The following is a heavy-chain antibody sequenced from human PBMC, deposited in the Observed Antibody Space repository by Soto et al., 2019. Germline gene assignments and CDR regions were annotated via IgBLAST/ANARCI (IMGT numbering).Heavy chain of an antibody. V-gene: IGHV5-51*01. Sequence: GESLKISCKGSGYSFTSYWIGWVRQMPGKGLEWMGIIYPGDSDTRYSPSFQGQVTISADKSISTAYLQWSSLKASDTAMYYCARHGVEYYYDSSGYYRPYYYYYGMDVWGQGTTVTVSS. J-gene: IGHJ6*02. CDR3: ARHGVEYYYDSSGYYRPYYYYYGMDV. CDR1: GYSFTSYW. CDR2: IYPGDSDT. D-gene: IGHD3-22*01.